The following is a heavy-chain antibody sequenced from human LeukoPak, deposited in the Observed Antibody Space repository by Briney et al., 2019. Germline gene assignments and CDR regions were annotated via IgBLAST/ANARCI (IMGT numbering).Heavy chain of an antibody. CDR1: GFTFSSYD. V-gene: IGHV3-23*01. D-gene: IGHD6-13*01. CDR3: AKGGYTSYFDY. CDR2: IRASGGST. Sequence: GGSLRLSCAASGFTFSSYDMTWVRQAPGKGLEWVSTIRASGGSTYYADSVKGRFTISRDNSKNTVALQMNSLRAEDTAVYYCAKGGYTSYFDYWGQGTLVTVSS. J-gene: IGHJ4*02.